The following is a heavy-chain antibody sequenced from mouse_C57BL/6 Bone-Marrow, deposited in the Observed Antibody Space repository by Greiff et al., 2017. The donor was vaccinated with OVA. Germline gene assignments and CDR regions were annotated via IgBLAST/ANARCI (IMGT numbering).Heavy chain of an antibody. Sequence: EVKLMESGGDLVKPGGSLKLSCAASGFTFSSYGVSWVRQTPEKRLEWVATISSGGSYTYYPDSVQGRFTISRDNAKHTLSLQMSSLKSEDTAMYYCARDYYGSSFDYWGQGTTLTVSS. V-gene: IGHV5-6*01. CDR1: GFTFSSYG. J-gene: IGHJ2*01. D-gene: IGHD1-1*01. CDR3: ARDYYGSSFDY. CDR2: ISSGGSYT.